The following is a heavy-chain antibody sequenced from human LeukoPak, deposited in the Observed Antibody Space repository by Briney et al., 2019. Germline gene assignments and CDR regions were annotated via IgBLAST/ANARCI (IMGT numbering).Heavy chain of an antibody. Sequence: SVKVSCXASGGTFSSYAISWVRQAPGQGLEWMGRIIPIFGTANYAQKFQGRVTITTDESTSTAYMELSSLRSEDTAVYYCARGPGGSGSYDYWGQGTLVTVSS. CDR1: GGTFSSYA. CDR3: ARGPGGSGSYDY. D-gene: IGHD3-10*01. CDR2: IIPIFGTA. V-gene: IGHV1-69*05. J-gene: IGHJ4*02.